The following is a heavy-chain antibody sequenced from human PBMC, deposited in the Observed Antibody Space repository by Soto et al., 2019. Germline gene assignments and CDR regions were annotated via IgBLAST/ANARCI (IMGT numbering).Heavy chain of an antibody. CDR2: ISGSGGST. D-gene: IGHD2-15*01. V-gene: IGHV3-23*01. Sequence: GGSLRLSCAASGFTFSSYAMSWVRQAPGKGLEWVSAISGSGGSTYYADSVKGRFTISRDNSKNTLYLQMNSLRAEDTAVYYCAKMGNAGYCSGGSCYESYYYGMDVWGQGTTVTVSS. J-gene: IGHJ6*02. CDR1: GFTFSSYA. CDR3: AKMGNAGYCSGGSCYESYYYGMDV.